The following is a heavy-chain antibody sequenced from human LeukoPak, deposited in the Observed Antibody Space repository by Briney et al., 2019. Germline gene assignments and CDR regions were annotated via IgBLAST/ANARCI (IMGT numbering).Heavy chain of an antibody. CDR3: ARDPQSRSYPFDY. CDR2: IIPILGIA. Sequence: ASVKVSCKASGGTFSSYAISWVRQAPGQGLEWMGRIIPILGIANYAQKFQGRVTITADKSTSTAYLELSRLRSEDTAVYYCARDPQSRSYPFDYWGQGTLVTVSS. CDR1: GGTFSSYA. V-gene: IGHV1-69*04. D-gene: IGHD1-26*01. J-gene: IGHJ4*02.